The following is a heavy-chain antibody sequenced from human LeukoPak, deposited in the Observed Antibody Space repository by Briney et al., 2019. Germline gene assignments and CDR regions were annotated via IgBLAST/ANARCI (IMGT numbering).Heavy chain of an antibody. CDR1: GGSVITSKW. V-gene: IGHV4-4*02. CDR2: IYHSGTT. J-gene: IGHJ4*02. CDR3: ARGCSSLTCYEPFDY. D-gene: IGHD2-2*01. Sequence: IPSETLSLTCAVSGGSVITSKWWSWFRQPPGKGLEWIGEIYHSGTTHYNPSLESRATIALQLSNTHFFLDLTSMTAADTAVYYCARGCSSLTCYEPFDYWGQGILVTVSS.